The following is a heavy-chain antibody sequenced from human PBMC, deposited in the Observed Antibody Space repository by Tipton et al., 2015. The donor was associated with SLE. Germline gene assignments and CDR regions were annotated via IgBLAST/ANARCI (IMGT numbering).Heavy chain of an antibody. Sequence: TLSLTCTVSGGSITNYYWSWIRQPPGKGLERIGYIYYSGSTNYSPSLKSRVTISLDTSKNQFSLHLSSVTAADTAMYYCARHPLSGAFDIWGQGTMVTVSS. J-gene: IGHJ3*02. CDR3: ARHPLSGAFDI. CDR2: IYYSGST. CDR1: GGSITNYY. V-gene: IGHV4-59*08.